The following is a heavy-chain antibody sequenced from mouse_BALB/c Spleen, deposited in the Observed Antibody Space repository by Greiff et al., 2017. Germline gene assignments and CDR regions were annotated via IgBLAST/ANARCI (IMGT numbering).Heavy chain of an antibody. Sequence: EVMLVESGGGLVQPGGSLKLSCAASGFTFSSYGMSWVRQTPDKRLELVATINSNGGSTYYPDSVKGRFTISRDNAKNTLYLQMSSLKSEDTAMYYCARDKGDGYVYYFDYWGQGTTLTVSS. V-gene: IGHV5-6-3*01. CDR3: ARDKGDGYVYYFDY. CDR2: INSNGGST. J-gene: IGHJ2*01. CDR1: GFTFSSYG. D-gene: IGHD2-3*01.